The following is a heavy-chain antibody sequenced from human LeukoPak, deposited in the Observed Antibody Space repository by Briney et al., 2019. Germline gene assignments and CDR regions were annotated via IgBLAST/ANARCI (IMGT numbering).Heavy chain of an antibody. CDR3: TVPVAAPEDPPGHEDY. CDR1: GFTFGDYA. D-gene: IGHD6-19*01. V-gene: IGHV3-49*03. J-gene: IGHJ4*02. CDR2: IRSNAYGATT. Sequence: GGSLRLSCTASGFTFGDYAMSWFRQAPGKGLEWVGFIRSNAYGATTEYAASVKGRFAISRGDSKSIAYLQMNSLKTEDTAVYHCTVPVAAPEDPPGHEDYWGQGTLVTVSS.